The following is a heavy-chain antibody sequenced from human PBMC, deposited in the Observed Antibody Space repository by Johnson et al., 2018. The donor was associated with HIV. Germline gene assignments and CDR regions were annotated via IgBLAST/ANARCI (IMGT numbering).Heavy chain of an antibody. Sequence: MLLVESGGGVVRPGGSLRLSCAASGFTFDDYGMSWVRQAPGKGLEWVSGINWNGGTTGYVASVKGRFTISRDNSKNTLYLQMNSLRAEDTGEYYGAKGRRLDDGGNSRGLDGALDIGVQGTSVTVSS. CDR3: AKGRRLDDGGNSRGLDGALDI. CDR2: INWNGGTT. CDR1: GFTFDDYG. J-gene: IGHJ3*02. V-gene: IGHV3-20*04. D-gene: IGHD4-23*01.